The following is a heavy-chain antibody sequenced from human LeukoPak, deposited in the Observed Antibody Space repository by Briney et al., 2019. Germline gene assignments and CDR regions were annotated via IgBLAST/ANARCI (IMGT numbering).Heavy chain of an antibody. J-gene: IGHJ4*02. Sequence: SETLSLTCTVSGGSISSYYWSWIRQPAGKGLEWIGRIYTSGSTDYNPSLKSRVTMSVDTSKNQFSLKLSLVTAADTAVYYCARGSGYTYGYPFDSWGQGTLVTVSS. CDR2: IYTSGST. CDR3: ARGSGYTYGYPFDS. V-gene: IGHV4-4*07. CDR1: GGSISSYY. D-gene: IGHD5-18*01.